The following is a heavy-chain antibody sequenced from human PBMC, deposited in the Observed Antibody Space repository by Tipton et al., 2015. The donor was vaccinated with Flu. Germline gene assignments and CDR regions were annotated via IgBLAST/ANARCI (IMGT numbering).Heavy chain of an antibody. CDR3: ARGSLPDSNWYNGLDV. V-gene: IGHV3-13*01. CDR1: GFTFTTYD. J-gene: IGHJ6*02. Sequence: LSLTCAASGFTFTTYDMHWVRQVSGKGLEWVSGISSAGDTYYVDSVKGRFTVSRDNGKNSLYLQMSSLGAGDTAVYFCARGSLPDSNWYNGLDVWGQGTTVTVSS. CDR2: ISSAGDT. D-gene: IGHD6-13*01.